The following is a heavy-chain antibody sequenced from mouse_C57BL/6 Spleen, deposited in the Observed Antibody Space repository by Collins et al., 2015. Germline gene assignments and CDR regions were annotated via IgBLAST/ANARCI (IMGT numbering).Heavy chain of an antibody. Sequence: QLQQSGPELVKPGASVKISCKASGYTFIDYYMNWVKQSHGKSLEWIGDINSNNGGTSYNQKFKGKATLTVDKSSSTAYMELRSLTSEDSAVYYCARENDYDDWFAYWGQGTLVTVS. V-gene: IGHV1-26*01. J-gene: IGHJ3*01. CDR3: ARENDYDDWFAY. CDR1: GYTFIDYY. CDR2: INSNNGGT. D-gene: IGHD2-4*01.